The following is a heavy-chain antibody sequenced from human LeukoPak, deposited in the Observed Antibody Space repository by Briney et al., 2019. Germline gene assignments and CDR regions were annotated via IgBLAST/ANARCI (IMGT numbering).Heavy chain of an antibody. CDR2: IKQDGSEK. D-gene: IGHD5-24*01. J-gene: IGHJ4*02. CDR1: GFTFSSYW. Sequence: GGSLRLSCAASGFTFSSYWMSWVRQAPGKGLEWVANIKQDGSEKYYVDSVKGRFTISRDNAKNSLYLQMNSLRAEDTAVYYCAREGVEMATILFDYWGQGTLVTVSS. V-gene: IGHV3-7*01. CDR3: AREGVEMATILFDY.